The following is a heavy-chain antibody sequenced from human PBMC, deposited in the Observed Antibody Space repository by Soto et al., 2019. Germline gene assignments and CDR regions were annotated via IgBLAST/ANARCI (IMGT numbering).Heavy chain of an antibody. V-gene: IGHV1-2*02. Sequence: RASVKVSCKASGYTFTGYYMHWVRQAPGQGLEWMGWINPNSGGTNYAQKFQGRVTMTRDTSISTAYMELSRLRSDDTAVYYCARGQHRLHYGMDVWGQGTTVTVSS. J-gene: IGHJ6*02. CDR1: GYTFTGYY. CDR2: INPNSGGT. CDR3: ARGQHRLHYGMDV.